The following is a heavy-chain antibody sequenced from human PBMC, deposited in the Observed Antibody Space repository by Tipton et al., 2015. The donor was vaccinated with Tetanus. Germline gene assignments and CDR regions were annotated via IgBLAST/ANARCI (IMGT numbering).Heavy chain of an antibody. CDR2: VFYSGSS. CDR1: GGSINNGSFY. CDR3: ARDSRVLGPWFY. D-gene: IGHD3-16*01. Sequence: TLSLTCTVSGGSINNGSFYWGWIRQPPGKGLEWIGSVFYSGSSFYNPSLKSRVTMSADTSKNQFSLKVGSVTAADTAVYYCARDSRVLGPWFYWGQGTLVTVSS. J-gene: IGHJ4*02. V-gene: IGHV4-39*02.